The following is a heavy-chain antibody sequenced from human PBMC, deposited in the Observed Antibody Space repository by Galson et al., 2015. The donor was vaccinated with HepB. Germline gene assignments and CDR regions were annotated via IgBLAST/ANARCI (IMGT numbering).Heavy chain of an antibody. CDR2: IRSKTYGGTT. V-gene: IGHV3-49*03. D-gene: IGHD1-26*01. Sequence: SLRLSCAVSGFTFGGYAVNWFRQAPGKGLEWVGFIRSKTYGGTTEYAASVKGRFTISRDDSKSIAYLQMNSLKTEDTAMYYCTRISGVEAKERFDYWGQGTLVTVSS. CDR3: TRISGVEAKERFDY. J-gene: IGHJ4*02. CDR1: GFTFGGYA.